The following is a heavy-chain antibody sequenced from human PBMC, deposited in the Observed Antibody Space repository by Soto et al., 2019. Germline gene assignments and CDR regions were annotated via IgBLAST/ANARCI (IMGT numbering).Heavy chain of an antibody. CDR1: EYTFNTHY. V-gene: IGHV1-46*02. CDR2: XXXSXXXN. Sequence: AXVKVSCKASEYTFNTHYIHWVRQAPGQGLXXXXXXXXSXXXNSXXKKXXXXXXXRXXXHXXXIYMELSRLGSEETAIYYCARDLQYNFFDIWGQGTQVNVSS. CDR3: ARDLQYNFFDI. J-gene: IGHJ4*02. D-gene: IGHD1-1*01.